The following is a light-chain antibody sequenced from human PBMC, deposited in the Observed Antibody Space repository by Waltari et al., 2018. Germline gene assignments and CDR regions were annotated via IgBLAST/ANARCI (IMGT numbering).Light chain of an antibody. J-gene: IGKJ1*01. Sequence: DIQMTQFPSTLSASVGDRVTITCRASQSVGIYLAWYLQKPGKAPKLLIYQASSVESGVSSRFSGGGSGTDFTLSISSLQPDDFGTYYCQQYFTYLGTFGQGTKVDVK. CDR2: QAS. CDR3: QQYFTYLGT. V-gene: IGKV1-5*03. CDR1: QSVGIY.